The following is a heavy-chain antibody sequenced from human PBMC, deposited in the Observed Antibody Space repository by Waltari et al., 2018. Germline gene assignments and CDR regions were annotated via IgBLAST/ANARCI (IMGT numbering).Heavy chain of an antibody. J-gene: IGHJ4*02. Sequence: QLQESGPGVVKPSETLSLTCSVSGGSISDTTSYWGWIRQPPGKGLEWIGTVFYSGRTFYNPSLNSRVTLSVDTSNNHFSLKLQSVTAADTAVYYCSRGGSDYCLNGVCSAFDYWGQGTLVAVSS. CDR2: VFYSGRT. D-gene: IGHD2-8*01. CDR1: GGSISDTTSY. CDR3: SRGGSDYCLNGVCSAFDY. V-gene: IGHV4-39*07.